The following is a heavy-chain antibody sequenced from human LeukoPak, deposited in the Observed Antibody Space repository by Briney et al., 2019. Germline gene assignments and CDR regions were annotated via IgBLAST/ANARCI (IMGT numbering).Heavy chain of an antibody. CDR1: GASISGSGYY. J-gene: IGHJ4*02. Sequence: SETLSLTCAVSGASISGSGYYLGWIRQPPGKGLEWIGSIYYSGSTYYNPSLKSRVTISVDTSKNQFSLKLSSVTAADTAVYYCARVSYYDSSGYLLRAFDYWGQGTLVTVSS. D-gene: IGHD3-22*01. V-gene: IGHV4-39*07. CDR3: ARVSYYDSSGYLLRAFDY. CDR2: IYYSGST.